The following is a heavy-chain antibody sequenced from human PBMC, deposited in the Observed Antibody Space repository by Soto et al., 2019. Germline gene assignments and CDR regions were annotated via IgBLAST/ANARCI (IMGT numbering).Heavy chain of an antibody. CDR1: GGSIRAPDW. V-gene: IGHV4-4*02. CDR3: ARVRQGCSANNCYFDP. J-gene: IGHJ5*01. Sequence: SETLSLTCTLSGGSIRAPDWWNWVRQSPDKGLEWIAEVHISGHSNYNPSLRSRVSVSIDSSKNQFYLNLNSVTAADTAIYYCARVRQGCSANNCYFDPWGQGTQVTVSS. CDR2: VHISGHS. D-gene: IGHD1-1*01.